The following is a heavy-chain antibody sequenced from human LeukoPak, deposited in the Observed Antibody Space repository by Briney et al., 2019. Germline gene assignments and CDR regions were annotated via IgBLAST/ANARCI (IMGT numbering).Heavy chain of an antibody. V-gene: IGHV3-53*01. D-gene: IGHD2-2*01. CDR1: GFTVSSNY. J-gene: IGHJ4*02. Sequence: GGSLRLSCAASGFTVSSNYMSWVRQAPGKGMEWVSVIYSGGSTYYADSVKGRFTISRDNSKNTLYLQVTSLRAEDTAVYYCAKDLRWSCSYTSCYLFDYWGQGTLVTVSS. CDR2: IYSGGST. CDR3: AKDLRWSCSYTSCYLFDY.